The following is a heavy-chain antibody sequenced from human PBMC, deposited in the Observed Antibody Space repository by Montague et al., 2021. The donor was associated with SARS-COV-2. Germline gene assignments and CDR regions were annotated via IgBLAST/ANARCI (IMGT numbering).Heavy chain of an antibody. Sequence: SLRLSCAASGFTFSTFWMTWVRQVPGKGLEWVANIKQDGSEKYYVDSVKGRFTISRDNAKNSLYLQLDSLRVEDTAVYYCARGYDSSGYQYWGQGTLVTVSS. J-gene: IGHJ4*02. CDR3: ARGYDSSGYQY. CDR2: IKQDGSEK. V-gene: IGHV3-7*05. CDR1: GFTFSTFW. D-gene: IGHD3-22*01.